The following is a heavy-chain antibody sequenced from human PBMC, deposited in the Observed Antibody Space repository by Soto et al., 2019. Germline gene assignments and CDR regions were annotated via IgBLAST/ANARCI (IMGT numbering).Heavy chain of an antibody. CDR2: ISYDGSNK. CDR1: GFTFSSYG. CDR3: AKGEYSSSSLDY. D-gene: IGHD6-6*01. Sequence: GGSLRLSCAASGFTFSSYGMHWVRQAPGKGLEWVAVISYDGSNKYYADSVKGRFTISRDNSKNTLYLQMNSLRAEDTAVYYCAKGEYSSSSLDYWGQGTLVTSPQ. J-gene: IGHJ4*02. V-gene: IGHV3-30*18.